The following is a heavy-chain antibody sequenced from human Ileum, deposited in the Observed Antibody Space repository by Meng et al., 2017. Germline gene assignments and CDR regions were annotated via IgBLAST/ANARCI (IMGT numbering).Heavy chain of an antibody. J-gene: IGHJ4*02. V-gene: IGHV1-2*06. CDR3: ARGVAEN. D-gene: IGHD6-19*01. CDR1: GYTFTCNN. Sequence: VQLGQSVAEVTKSGAPVKSSCKPSGYTFTCNNLHWVRQAPGHGLEWMGRIYPHNGATNYAQTFQGRVTMTGDTSIATAYMELNRLTSDDTAVYYCARGVAENWGQGTLVTVSS. CDR2: IYPHNGAT.